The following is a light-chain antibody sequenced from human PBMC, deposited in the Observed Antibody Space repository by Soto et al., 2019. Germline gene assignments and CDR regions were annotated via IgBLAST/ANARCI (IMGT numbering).Light chain of an antibody. CDR1: QSVTTN. CDR2: GAS. V-gene: IGKV3-15*01. CDR3: QQYNSWPPT. J-gene: IGKJ1*01. Sequence: EIVMTQSPATLSVSPGERATLSCRASQSVTTNLAWYQQKPGQGPRLLIYGASTRATGIPARFSGSGSGTEFSLTISSLQSEDFAVYSCQQYNSWPPTFGQGTKVEVK.